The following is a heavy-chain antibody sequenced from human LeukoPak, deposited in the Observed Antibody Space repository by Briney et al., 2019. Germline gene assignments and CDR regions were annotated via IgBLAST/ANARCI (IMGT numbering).Heavy chain of an antibody. Sequence: PSETLSLTCTVSGGSVSSGSYYWSWIRQPPGKGLEWIGYIYYSGSTNYNPSLKGRVTISVDTSNNQFSLKLSSVTAADTAVYYCARLRCDILNFDYWGQGTLVTVSS. J-gene: IGHJ4*02. CDR1: GGSVSSGSYY. D-gene: IGHD4-17*01. V-gene: IGHV4-61*01. CDR2: IYYSGST. CDR3: ARLRCDILNFDY.